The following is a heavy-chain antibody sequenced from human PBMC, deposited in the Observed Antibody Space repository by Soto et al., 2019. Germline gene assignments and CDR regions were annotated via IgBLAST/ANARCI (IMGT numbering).Heavy chain of an antibody. D-gene: IGHD1-7*01. CDR1: GLTFSSYA. V-gene: IGHV3-30-3*01. J-gene: IGHJ4*02. CDR2: ISYAGSNK. CDR3: ASINWNYRSGKDYFDY. Sequence: QVQLVESGGGVVQPGRSLRLSCAASGLTFSSYAMHWVRQAPGKGLEWVAVISYAGSNKYYADSVKGRFTISRDNSKNTLYLQMNSLRAEDTAVYYCASINWNYRSGKDYFDYWGQGTLVTVSS.